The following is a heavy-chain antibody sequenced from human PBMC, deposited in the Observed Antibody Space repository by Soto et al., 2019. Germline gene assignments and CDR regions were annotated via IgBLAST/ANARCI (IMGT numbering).Heavy chain of an antibody. CDR1: GGSFSGYY. Sequence: SETLSLTCAVYGGSFSGYYWSWIRQPPGKGLEWIGEINHSGSTNYNPSLKSRVTISVDTSKNQFSLKLSSVTAADTTVYYCARGRSYCSGGSCYPRAFDIWGQGTMVTVSS. J-gene: IGHJ3*02. CDR2: INHSGST. V-gene: IGHV4-34*01. D-gene: IGHD2-15*01. CDR3: ARGRSYCSGGSCYPRAFDI.